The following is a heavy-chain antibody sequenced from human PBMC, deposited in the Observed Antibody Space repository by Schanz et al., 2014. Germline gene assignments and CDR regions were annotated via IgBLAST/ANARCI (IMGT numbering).Heavy chain of an antibody. CDR2: ISAYNGHT. Sequence: QVQLVQSGAEVKKPGASVKVSCKASGYTFISYGIKWVRQAPGQGLEWMGWISAYNGHTDYAQKLQGRVTLTTDTSTSTAYMELSSLRSEDTAMYYCARDRRRYCSTASCLHDNWFDPWGQGTLVIVSS. J-gene: IGHJ5*02. D-gene: IGHD2-2*01. CDR3: ARDRRRYCSTASCLHDNWFDP. V-gene: IGHV1-18*01. CDR1: GYTFISYG.